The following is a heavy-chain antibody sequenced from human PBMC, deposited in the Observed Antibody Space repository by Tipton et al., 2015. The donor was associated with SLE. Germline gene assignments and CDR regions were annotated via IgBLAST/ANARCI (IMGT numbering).Heavy chain of an antibody. J-gene: IGHJ6*02. CDR2: INQSGTT. CDR3: ARGMLTWRGAIVGVDV. CDR1: GGSFSNYY. V-gene: IGHV4-34*01. D-gene: IGHD3-10*02. Sequence: LRLSCAVSGGSFSNYYWSWLRQSPGKGLESIGEINQSGTTNYNPSLRSRATISQDTSKNWFSLRLSSVTAADTAVYYCARGMLTWRGAIVGVDVWGQGTTVNVSS.